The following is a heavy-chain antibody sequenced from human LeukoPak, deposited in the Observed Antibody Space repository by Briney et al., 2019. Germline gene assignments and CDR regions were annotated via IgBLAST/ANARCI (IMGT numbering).Heavy chain of an antibody. CDR3: ARQYYYDSSGYWEGIDY. V-gene: IGHV3-23*01. CDR2: ISDGGGST. D-gene: IGHD3-22*01. Sequence: GGSLRLSCAASGFTFSSYAMTWVRHAPGKGLEWVSTISDGGGSTYYADSVKGRFTISRDNSKNTLYLQMNSLRAEDTAVYYCARQYYYDSSGYWEGIDYWRQGTLVTVSS. J-gene: IGHJ4*02. CDR1: GFTFSSYA.